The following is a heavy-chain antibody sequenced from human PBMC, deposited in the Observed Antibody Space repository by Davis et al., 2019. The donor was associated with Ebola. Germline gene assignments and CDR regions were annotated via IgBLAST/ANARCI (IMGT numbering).Heavy chain of an antibody. J-gene: IGHJ6*02. V-gene: IGHV3-48*04. CDR3: ARDPLGYCSGGSCKGYGMDV. CDR2: ISSSGSTI. Sequence: GESLKISCAASGFTFSSYGMHWVRQAPGKGLEWVSYISSSGSTIYYADSVKGRFTISRDNAKNSLYLQMNSLRAEDTAVYYCARDPLGYCSGGSCKGYGMDVWGQGTTVTVSS. D-gene: IGHD2-15*01. CDR1: GFTFSSYG.